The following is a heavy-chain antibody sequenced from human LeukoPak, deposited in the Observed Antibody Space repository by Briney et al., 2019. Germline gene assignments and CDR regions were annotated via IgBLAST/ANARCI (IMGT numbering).Heavy chain of an antibody. CDR2: INYSGST. J-gene: IGHJ4*02. CDR3: ASASGASSSSYFDY. Sequence: SETLSLTCTISGASISSFYWSWIRQPPGKGLEWIGCINYSGSTNYNPSLKSRVTISVDTSKNQFSLKLSSVTAADTAVYYCASASGASSSSYFDYWGQGTLVTVSS. D-gene: IGHD3-10*01. CDR1: GASISSFY. V-gene: IGHV4-59*08.